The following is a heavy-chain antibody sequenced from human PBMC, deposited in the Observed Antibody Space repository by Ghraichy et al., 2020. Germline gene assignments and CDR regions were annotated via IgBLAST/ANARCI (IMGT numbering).Heavy chain of an antibody. V-gene: IGHV4-30-2*01. CDR2: IYHSGST. J-gene: IGHJ4*02. CDR1: GGSISSGGYS. D-gene: IGHD2-15*01. CDR3: ARAVGPSFDY. Sequence: SETLSLTCAVSGGSISSGGYSWSWIRQPPGKGLEWIGYIYHSGSTYYNPSLKSRVTISVDRSKNQFSLKLSSVTAADTAVYYCARAVGPSFDYWGQGTLVTVSS.